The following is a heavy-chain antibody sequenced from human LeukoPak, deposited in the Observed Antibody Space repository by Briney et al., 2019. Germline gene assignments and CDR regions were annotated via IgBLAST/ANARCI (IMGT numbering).Heavy chain of an antibody. D-gene: IGHD3-22*01. CDR3: ARAMADSSGYRFDS. CDR1: GFTFSSYA. Sequence: GGSLRLSCAASGFTFSSYAMHWVRQAPGKGLEWVAVISYDGSNKYYADSVKGRFTISRDNSKNTLYLQMNSLRAEDTAVYYCARAMADSSGYRFDSWSQGTLVTVSA. J-gene: IGHJ4*02. V-gene: IGHV3-30*04. CDR2: ISYDGSNK.